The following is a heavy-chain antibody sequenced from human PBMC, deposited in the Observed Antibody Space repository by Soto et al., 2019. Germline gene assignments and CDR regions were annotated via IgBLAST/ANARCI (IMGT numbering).Heavy chain of an antibody. D-gene: IGHD3-22*01. CDR2: IYYSGST. CDR1: GGSISSGDYY. J-gene: IGHJ4*02. CDR3: ARAVADYDSSGYLLDY. V-gene: IGHV4-30-4*01. Sequence: PSETLSLTCTVSGGSISSGDYYWSWIRQPPGKGLEWIGYIYYSGSTYYNPSLKSRVTISVDTSKNQFSLKLSSVTAADTAVYYCARAVADYDSSGYLLDYWGQGTLVTVS.